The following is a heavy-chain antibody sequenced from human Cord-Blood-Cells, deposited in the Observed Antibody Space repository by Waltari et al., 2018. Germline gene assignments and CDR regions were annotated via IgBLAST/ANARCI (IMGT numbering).Heavy chain of an antibody. CDR1: GFTFSNAW. D-gene: IGHD2-2*01. Sequence: EVQLVESGGGLVKPGGSLRLSCAASGFTFSNAWMSWVRQAPGKGLEWVGRIKSKTDGGTTDYAAPGKGRLTISRDDSKNTLYLQMNSLKTEDTAGYYCTTDIGVPAANAFDIWGQGTMVTVSS. CDR2: IKSKTDGGTT. J-gene: IGHJ3*02. V-gene: IGHV3-15*01. CDR3: TTDIGVPAANAFDI.